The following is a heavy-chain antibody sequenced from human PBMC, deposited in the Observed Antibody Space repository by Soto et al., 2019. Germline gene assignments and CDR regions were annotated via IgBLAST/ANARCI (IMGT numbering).Heavy chain of an antibody. D-gene: IGHD6-13*01. CDR1: GFTFSSYA. Sequence: PGGSLRLSCAASGFTFSSYAMHWVRQAPGKGLEYVSAISSNGGSTYYANSVKGRFTISRDNSKNTLYLQMGSLRAEDMAVYYCARDLGIAAAGTGGDYWGQGT. CDR2: ISSNGGST. CDR3: ARDLGIAAAGTGGDY. V-gene: IGHV3-64*01. J-gene: IGHJ4*02.